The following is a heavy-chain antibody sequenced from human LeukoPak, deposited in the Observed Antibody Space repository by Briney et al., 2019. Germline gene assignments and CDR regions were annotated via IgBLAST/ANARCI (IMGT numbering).Heavy chain of an antibody. V-gene: IGHV1-46*01. CDR2: INPSGGST. D-gene: IGHD2-15*01. J-gene: IGHJ4*02. Sequence: ASVKVSCTASGYTFTSYYMHWVRQAPGQGLEWMGIINPSGGSTSYAQKFQGRVTMTRDTSTSTVYMELSSLRSEDTAVYYCARDYSRYCSGGSCYSRQGYFDYWGQGTLVTVSS. CDR1: GYTFTSYY. CDR3: ARDYSRYCSGGSCYSRQGYFDY.